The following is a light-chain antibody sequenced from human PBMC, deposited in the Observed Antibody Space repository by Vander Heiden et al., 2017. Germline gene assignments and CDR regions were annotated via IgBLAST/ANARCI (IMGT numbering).Light chain of an antibody. V-gene: IGKV1-5*03. CDR3: QQYNSYSLWT. CDR1: QSISSW. J-gene: IGKJ1*01. CDR2: KAS. Sequence: DIQTTQSPSTLSASVGDRVTITCRASQSISSWLAWYQQKPGKAPKLLIYKASSLESGVPSRFSGSGSGTEFTLTISSLQPDDFATYYCQQYNSYSLWTFGQGTKVEIK.